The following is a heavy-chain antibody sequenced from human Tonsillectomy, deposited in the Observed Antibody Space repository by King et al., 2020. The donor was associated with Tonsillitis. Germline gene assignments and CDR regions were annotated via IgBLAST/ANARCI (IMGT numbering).Heavy chain of an antibody. V-gene: IGHV3-7*01. D-gene: IGHD3-10*01. CDR3: ARESYYGSGSYNNQRVYYYYGMDV. CDR2: IKQDGSEK. J-gene: IGHJ6*02. Sequence: VQLVESGGGLVQPGGSLRLSCAASGFTFSSYWMSWVRQAPGKGLEWVTNIKQDGSEKYYVDSVKGRFTISRDNAKNSLYLQMNSLRAEDTAVYYCARESYYGSGSYNNQRVYYYYGMDVWGQGTTVTVSS. CDR1: GFTFSSYW.